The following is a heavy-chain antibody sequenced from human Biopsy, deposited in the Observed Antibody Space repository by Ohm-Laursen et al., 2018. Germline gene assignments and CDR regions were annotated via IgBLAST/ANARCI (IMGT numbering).Heavy chain of an antibody. CDR1: GGSVSSNTNY. J-gene: IGHJ5*02. Sequence: SQTLSLTCIVSGGSVSSNTNYWAWIRQPPGKGLEWIGSIFYSGIIYYNPSLKSRVSISVDTSKNQFPRNLNSVTAADTAVYYCARHPTGFWFDPWGQGTLVIVSS. CDR3: ARHPTGFWFDP. V-gene: IGHV4-39*01. CDR2: IFYSGII.